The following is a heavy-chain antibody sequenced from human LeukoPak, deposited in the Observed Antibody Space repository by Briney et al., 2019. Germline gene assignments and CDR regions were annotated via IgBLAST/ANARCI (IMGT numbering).Heavy chain of an antibody. V-gene: IGHV3-48*04. CDR1: GFTFSNHG. Sequence: GGTLRLSCAASGFTFSNHGMNWVRQAPGKGLEWVSYISSSGSTIYYADSVKGRFTISRDNAKNSLYLQMNSLRAEDTAVYYCAKDPNFYYCMDVWGKGTTVTISS. CDR2: ISSSGSTI. CDR3: AKDPNFYYCMDV. J-gene: IGHJ6*03.